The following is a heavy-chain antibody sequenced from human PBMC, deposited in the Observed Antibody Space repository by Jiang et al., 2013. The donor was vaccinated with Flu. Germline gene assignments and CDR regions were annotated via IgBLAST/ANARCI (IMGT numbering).Heavy chain of an antibody. CDR2: IIPIFGTA. D-gene: IGHD4-23*01. Sequence: QLVESGAEVKKPGSSVKVSCKASGGTFSSYAISWVRQAPGQGLEWMGGIIPIFGTANYAQKFQGRVTITADESTSTAYMELSSLRSEDTAVYYCAREATVVTPGAFDIWGQGTMVTVSS. CDR3: AREATVVTPGAFDI. J-gene: IGHJ3*02. CDR1: GGTFSSYA. V-gene: IGHV1-69*01.